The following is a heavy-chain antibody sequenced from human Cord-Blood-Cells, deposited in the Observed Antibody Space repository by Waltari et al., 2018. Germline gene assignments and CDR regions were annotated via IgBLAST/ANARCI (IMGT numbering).Heavy chain of an antibody. V-gene: IGHV1-69*01. Sequence: SSYAISWVRQAPGQGLEWMGGIIPIFGTANYAQKFQGRVTITADESTSTAYMELSSLRSEDTAVYYCAKDKIGYWSSTSCHTRDYWGQGTLVTVSS. D-gene: IGHD2-2*01. J-gene: IGHJ4*02. CDR2: IIPIFGTA. CDR3: AKDKIGYWSSTSCHTRDY. CDR1: SSYA.